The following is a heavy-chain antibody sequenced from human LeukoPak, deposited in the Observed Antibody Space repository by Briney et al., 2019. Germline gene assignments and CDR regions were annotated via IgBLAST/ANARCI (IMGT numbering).Heavy chain of an antibody. J-gene: IGHJ4*02. V-gene: IGHV3-7*01. CDR3: GRGDPDY. Sequence: GGSLRLSCEVSGFSLTSYWMNWVRQAPGKGMEWVANINQAGSDKYYVDSVKGRFTISRDNARNSLYLQMNSLRAEDTAAYYCGRGDPDYWGQGTLVTVSS. CDR2: INQAGSDK. CDR1: GFSLTSYW.